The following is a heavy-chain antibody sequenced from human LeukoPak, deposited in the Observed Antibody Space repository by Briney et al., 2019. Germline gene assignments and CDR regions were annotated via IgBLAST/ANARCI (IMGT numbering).Heavy chain of an antibody. J-gene: IGHJ5*02. V-gene: IGHV4-39*01. Sequence: SETLSLTCNVSGGSISSYCWGWIRQPPGKGLEWIGSIYYSGSTYYNPSLKSRVTISVDTSKNQFSLKLSSVTAADTAVYYCARLSGSYSVWFDPWGQGTLVTVSS. CDR1: GGSISSYC. D-gene: IGHD1-26*01. CDR3: ARLSGSYSVWFDP. CDR2: IYYSGST.